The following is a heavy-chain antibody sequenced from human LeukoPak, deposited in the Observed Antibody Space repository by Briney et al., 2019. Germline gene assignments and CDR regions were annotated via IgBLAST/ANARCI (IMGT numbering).Heavy chain of an antibody. V-gene: IGHV1-69*13. CDR3: ARDRRENYYDSSGYFDY. Sequence: SVKVSCKASGGTFSSYAISWVRQAPGQGLEWMGGIIPIFGTANYAQKFQGRVTITADESTSTAYMELSSLRSEAPAVYYCARDRRENYYDSSGYFDYWGQGTLVTVSS. CDR2: IIPIFGTA. J-gene: IGHJ4*02. D-gene: IGHD3-22*01. CDR1: GGTFSSYA.